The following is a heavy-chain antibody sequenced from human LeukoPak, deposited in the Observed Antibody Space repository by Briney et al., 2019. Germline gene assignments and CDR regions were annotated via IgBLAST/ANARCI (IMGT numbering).Heavy chain of an antibody. CDR2: INHSGST. J-gene: IGHJ4*02. Sequence: SETLSLTCAVYGGSFSGYYWSWIRQPPGKGLEWIGEINHSGSTNYSPSLKSRVTISVDTSKNQFSLKLSSVTAADTAVYYCARAAADRVCSSTSCPKGRGRYFDYWGQGTLVTVSS. D-gene: IGHD2-2*01. CDR1: GGSFSGYY. CDR3: ARAAADRVCSSTSCPKGRGRYFDY. V-gene: IGHV4-34*01.